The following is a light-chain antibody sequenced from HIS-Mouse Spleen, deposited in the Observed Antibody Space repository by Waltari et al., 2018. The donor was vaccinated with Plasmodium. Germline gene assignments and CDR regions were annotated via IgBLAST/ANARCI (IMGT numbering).Light chain of an antibody. Sequence: EIVMTQSPATLSASPGERANLSCRASQSVSSNLAWYQQKPGQAPRLLIYGASTRATGIPARFSGSGSGTEFTLTISSLQSEDFAVYYCQQYNNWSFTFGPGTKVDIK. CDR3: QQYNNWSFT. CDR2: GAS. CDR1: QSVSSN. V-gene: IGKV3-15*01. J-gene: IGKJ3*01.